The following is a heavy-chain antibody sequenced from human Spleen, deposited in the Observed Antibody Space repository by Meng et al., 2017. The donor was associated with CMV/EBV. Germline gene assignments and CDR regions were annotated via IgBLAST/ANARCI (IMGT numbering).Heavy chain of an antibody. CDR2: INHSGST. Sequence: SETLSLTCAVYGGSFSGYYWSWIRQPPGKGLEWIGEINHSGSTNYNPSLKSRVTISVDTSKNQFSLNLNSVTAADTAVYFCATSGGFYYYGMDVWGQGTTVTVSS. CDR3: ATSGGFYYYGMDV. V-gene: IGHV4-34*01. J-gene: IGHJ6*02. D-gene: IGHD2-15*01. CDR1: GGSFSGYY.